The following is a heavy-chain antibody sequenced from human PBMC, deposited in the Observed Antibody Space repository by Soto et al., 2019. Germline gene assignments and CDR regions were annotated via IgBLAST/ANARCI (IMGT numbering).Heavy chain of an antibody. D-gene: IGHD3-22*01. J-gene: IGHJ4*02. Sequence: EVQLLESGGGSVQPGGSLRLSCAASGFTFRSYAMMWVRQAPGKGLEWVSTISGSGETTYYADSVEGRFTISRDNSKNALYLAMDSLRAGDTAVYYWVLDCNSGSGYPWMADYWGQGTLVTVTS. CDR1: GFTFRSYA. V-gene: IGHV3-23*01. CDR2: ISGSGETT. CDR3: VLDCNSGSGYPWMADY.